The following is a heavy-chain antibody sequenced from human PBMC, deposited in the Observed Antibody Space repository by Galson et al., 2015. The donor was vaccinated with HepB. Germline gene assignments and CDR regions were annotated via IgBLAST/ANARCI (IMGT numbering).Heavy chain of an antibody. Sequence: SVKVSCKASGYTFTSYGISWVRQAPGQGLEWMGWISAYNGNTNYAQKLQGRVTMTTDTSTSTAYMELRSLRSDDTAVYYCARDHYYDSSGYMSSTMDVWGQVTTVTVSS. CDR2: ISAYNGNT. D-gene: IGHD3-22*01. CDR3: ARDHYYDSSGYMSSTMDV. J-gene: IGHJ6*02. V-gene: IGHV1-18*04. CDR1: GYTFTSYG.